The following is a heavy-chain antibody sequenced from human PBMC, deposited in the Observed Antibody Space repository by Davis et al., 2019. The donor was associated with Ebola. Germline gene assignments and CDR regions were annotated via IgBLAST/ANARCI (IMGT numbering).Heavy chain of an antibody. CDR1: GFTFSGSA. V-gene: IGHV3-73*01. J-gene: IGHJ4*02. CDR3: TGTLIAAAGRGDY. D-gene: IGHD6-13*01. CDR2: IRSKANSYAT. Sequence: GGSLRLSCAASGFTFSGSAMHWVRQASGKGLEWVGRIRSKANSYATAYAASVKGRFTISRDDSKNTAYLQMNSLKTEDTAVYYCTGTLIAAAGRGDYWGQGTLVTASS.